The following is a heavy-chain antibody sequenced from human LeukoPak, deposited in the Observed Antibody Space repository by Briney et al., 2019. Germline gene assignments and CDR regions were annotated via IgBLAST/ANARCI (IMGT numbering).Heavy chain of an antibody. Sequence: ASVKVSCKASGGTFSSYAISWVRQAPGQGLEWMGIINPSGGSTSYAQKFQGRVTMTRDTSTSTVYMELSSLGSEDTAVYYCARSRWELRVYFDYWGQGTLVTVSS. CDR3: ARSRWELRVYFDY. J-gene: IGHJ4*02. CDR1: GGTFSSYA. D-gene: IGHD1-26*01. V-gene: IGHV1-46*01. CDR2: INPSGGST.